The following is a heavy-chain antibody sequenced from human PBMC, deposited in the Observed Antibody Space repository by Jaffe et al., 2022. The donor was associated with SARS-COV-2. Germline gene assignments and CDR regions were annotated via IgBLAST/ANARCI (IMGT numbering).Heavy chain of an antibody. V-gene: IGHV4-61*02. CDR1: GGSISSGSYY. J-gene: IGHJ4*02. CDR3: AGNLPSSSWYFDY. CDR2: IHTDGST. Sequence: QVQLQESGPGLVKPSQTLSLTCTVSGGSISSGSYYWNWIRQPAGKGLEWIGRIHTDGSTIYNSSLKSRVTISLDKSKNQFSLSLSSVTAADTAVYYCAGNLPSSSWYFDYWGQGTLVTVSS. D-gene: IGHD2-2*01.